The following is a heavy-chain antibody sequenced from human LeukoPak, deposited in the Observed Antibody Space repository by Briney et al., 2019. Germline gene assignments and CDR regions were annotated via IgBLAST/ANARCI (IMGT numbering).Heavy chain of an antibody. Sequence: SETLSLTCTVSGGSISSGSYYWSWIRQPAGKGLEWIGRIYTSGSTNYNPSLKSRVTIPVDTSKNQFSLKLSSVTAADTAVYYCARHDYNYGHHFDYWGQGTLVTVSS. CDR2: IYTSGST. J-gene: IGHJ4*02. V-gene: IGHV4-61*02. D-gene: IGHD5-18*01. CDR1: GGSISSGSYY. CDR3: ARHDYNYGHHFDY.